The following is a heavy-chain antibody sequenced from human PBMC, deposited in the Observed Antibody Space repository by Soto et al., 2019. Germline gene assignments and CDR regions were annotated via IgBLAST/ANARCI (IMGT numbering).Heavy chain of an antibody. CDR3: ARRQSGGPQSKAGLFDY. D-gene: IGHD1-1*01. J-gene: IGHJ4*02. CDR1: GYTFTSYG. Sequence: QVQLVQSGAEVKKPGASVKVSCKASGYTFTSYGISWVRQAPGQGLEWMGWISAYNGNTNYAQKLQGRVTMTTDTSTSTAYIELRSLRSDDTAVYYCARRQSGGPQSKAGLFDYWGQGTLVTVSS. CDR2: ISAYNGNT. V-gene: IGHV1-18*01.